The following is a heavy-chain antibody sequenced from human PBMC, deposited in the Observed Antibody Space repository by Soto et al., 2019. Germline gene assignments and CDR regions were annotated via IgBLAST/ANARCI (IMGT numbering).Heavy chain of an antibody. J-gene: IGHJ6*02. V-gene: IGHV4-59*01. Sequence: SETLSLTCTVSGGSISSYYWSWIRQPPGRGLEWIGFIYYAGSTKYNPSLNSRVTISVDTSKNQFSLKLSSVTAADTAVYYCARGCSSTSCYYYYGMDVWGQGTTVTVSS. CDR3: ARGCSSTSCYYYYGMDV. CDR1: GGSISSYY. CDR2: IYYAGST. D-gene: IGHD2-2*01.